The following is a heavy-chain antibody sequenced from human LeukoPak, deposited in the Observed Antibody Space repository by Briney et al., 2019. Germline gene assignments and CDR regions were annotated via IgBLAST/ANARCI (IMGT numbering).Heavy chain of an antibody. D-gene: IGHD1-26*01. J-gene: IGHJ4*02. CDR3: AKYGPQDSGSSHFDY. Sequence: GGSLRLSCAASGFTFSSYAMSWVRRAPGKGLEWVSAIRDSGSSTHYADSVKGRFTTSRDNSKNTLFLQMNSLRAEDTAIYYCAKYGPQDSGSSHFDYWGQGALVTVSS. CDR2: IRDSGSST. V-gene: IGHV3-23*01. CDR1: GFTFSSYA.